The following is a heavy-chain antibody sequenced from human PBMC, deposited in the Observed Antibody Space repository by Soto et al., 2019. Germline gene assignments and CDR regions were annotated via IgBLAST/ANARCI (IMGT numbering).Heavy chain of an antibody. CDR3: ARGPLDFWSGSNYYFDY. J-gene: IGHJ4*02. D-gene: IGHD3-3*01. CDR1: GYTFTSYG. Sequence: ASVEVSCKASGYTFTSYGISWVRQAPGQGLEWMGWISAYNGNTNYAQKPQGRVTMTTDTSTSKAYMELRSLRSDDTAVYYCARGPLDFWSGSNYYFDYWGQGTLVTVSS. CDR2: ISAYNGNT. V-gene: IGHV1-18*04.